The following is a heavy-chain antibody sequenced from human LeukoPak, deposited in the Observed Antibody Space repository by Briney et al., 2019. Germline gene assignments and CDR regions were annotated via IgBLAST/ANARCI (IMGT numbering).Heavy chain of an antibody. D-gene: IGHD6-19*01. V-gene: IGHV3-53*04. CDR3: ARARVPPRGWFFDY. CDR1: GFTVSSNC. J-gene: IGHJ4*02. Sequence: PGGSLRLSCAASGFTVSSNCMSWVRQAPGKGLEWVSVIYSGGSTYYADSVKGRFTISRHNSKNTLYLQMNSLRAEDTAVYYCARARVPPRGWFFDYWGQGTLVTVSS. CDR2: IYSGGST.